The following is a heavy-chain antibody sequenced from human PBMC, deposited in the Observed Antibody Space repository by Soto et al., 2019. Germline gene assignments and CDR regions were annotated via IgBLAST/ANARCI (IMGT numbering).Heavy chain of an antibody. V-gene: IGHV4-30-2*01. CDR2: IYHSGST. CDR1: GGSISSGGYS. D-gene: IGHD3-10*01. Sequence: SETLSLTCAVSGGSISSGGYSWSWIRQPPGKGLEWIGYIYHSGSTYYNPSLKSRVTISVDRSKNQFSLKLSSVTAADTAVYYCASKHMVRGVIDYWGQGTLVT. J-gene: IGHJ4*02. CDR3: ASKHMVRGVIDY.